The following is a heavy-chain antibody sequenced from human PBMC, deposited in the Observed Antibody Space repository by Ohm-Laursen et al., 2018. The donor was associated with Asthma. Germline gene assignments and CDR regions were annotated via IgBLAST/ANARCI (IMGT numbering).Heavy chain of an antibody. V-gene: IGHV3-30-3*01. CDR3: AKDRQESCHTYDMDV. CDR1: GFTFRSYA. Sequence: SLRLSCSASGFTFRSYAMHWVRQAPGKGLEWVAVGGSYYDGGLKYYADSVNGRFTISRDNSKNTLYLQMNSLRAEDTAIYYCAKDRQESCHTYDMDVWGQGTTVTVSS. CDR2: GGSYYDGGLK. D-gene: IGHD2-15*01. J-gene: IGHJ6*02.